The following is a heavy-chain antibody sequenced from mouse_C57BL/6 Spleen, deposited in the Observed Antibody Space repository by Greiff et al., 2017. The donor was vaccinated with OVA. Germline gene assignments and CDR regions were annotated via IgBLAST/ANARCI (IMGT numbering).Heavy chain of an antibody. D-gene: IGHD2-12*01. Sequence: EVQLQQSGAELVRPGASVKLSCTASGFNIKDDYMHWVKQRPEQGLEWIGWIDPENGDTEYASKFQGKATITADTSSNTAYLQLSSLTSEDTAVYYCTSQLAGFAYWGQGTLVTVSA. CDR2: IDPENGDT. J-gene: IGHJ3*01. CDR3: TSQLAGFAY. V-gene: IGHV14-4*01. CDR1: GFNIKDDY.